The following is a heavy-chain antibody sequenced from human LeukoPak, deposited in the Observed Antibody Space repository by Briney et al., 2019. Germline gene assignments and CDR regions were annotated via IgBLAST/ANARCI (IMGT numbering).Heavy chain of an antibody. D-gene: IGHD3-10*01. CDR2: MKQSGTP. CDR3: ASRPFLYGSGTYFDN. Sequence: SETLSLTCAVYGGSFSAFHWNWIRQSPAKGLEWLGEMKQSGTPRYNPSLQSRVTISVDKSKNQFSLNVRSVTAADTAVYYCASRPFLYGSGTYFDNWAKGTLVTVSS. CDR1: GGSFSAFH. V-gene: IGHV4-34*01. J-gene: IGHJ4*02.